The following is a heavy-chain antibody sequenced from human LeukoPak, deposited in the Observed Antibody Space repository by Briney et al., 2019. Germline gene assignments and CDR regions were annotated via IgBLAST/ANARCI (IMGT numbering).Heavy chain of an antibody. Sequence: GGSLRLSCTASGFIFTNAWMCWVRQAPGRGLECVGRIKSKTAGGTIDYAGPVEGRFTISRDDSEGTLYLQMNSLKTDDTAVYYCPTAPDYFDYWGQGTLVTVSS. V-gene: IGHV3-15*01. J-gene: IGHJ4*02. CDR1: GFIFTNAW. CDR2: IKSKTAGGTI. CDR3: PTAPDYFDY.